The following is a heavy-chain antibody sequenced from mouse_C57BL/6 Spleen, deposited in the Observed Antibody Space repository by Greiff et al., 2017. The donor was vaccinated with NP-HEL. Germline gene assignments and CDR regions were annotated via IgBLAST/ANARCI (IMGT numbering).Heavy chain of an antibody. Sequence: EVKLVESGGGLVKPGGSLKLSCAASGFTFSDYGMHWVRQAPEKGLEWVAYISSGSSTIYYADTVKGRFTISRDNAKNTLFLQMTSLRSEDTAMYYCAREGLITTVVAPTGSFDYWGQGTTLTVSS. D-gene: IGHD1-1*01. CDR1: GFTFSDYG. J-gene: IGHJ2*01. CDR2: ISSGSSTI. V-gene: IGHV5-17*01. CDR3: AREGLITTVVAPTGSFDY.